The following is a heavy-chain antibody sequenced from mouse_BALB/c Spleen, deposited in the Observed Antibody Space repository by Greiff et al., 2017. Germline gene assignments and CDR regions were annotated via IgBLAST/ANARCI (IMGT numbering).Heavy chain of an antibody. J-gene: IGHJ2*01. CDR2: ISSGSSTI. D-gene: IGHD1-1*01. CDR3: ARGGSSFDY. V-gene: IGHV5-17*02. CDR1: GFTFSSFG. Sequence: VESGGGLVQPGGSRKLSCAASGFTFSSFGMHWVRQAPEKGLEWVAYISSGSSTIYYADTVKGRFTISRDNPKNTLFLQMTSLRSEDTAMYYCARGGSSFDYWGQGTTLTVSS.